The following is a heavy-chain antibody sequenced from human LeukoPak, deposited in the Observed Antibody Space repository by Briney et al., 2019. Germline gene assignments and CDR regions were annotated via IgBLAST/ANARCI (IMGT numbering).Heavy chain of an antibody. J-gene: IGHJ6*02. D-gene: IGHD1-1*01. CDR3: AREDLTTTATNDYYYYGMDV. CDR1: GYTFTGYY. Sequence: ASVKVSCKASGYTFTGYYVHWVRQAPGQGLEWMGWINPNSGDTNYAQKFQGRVTMTRDTSISTAYMELSSLRYDDTAVYHCAREDLTTTATNDYYYYGMDVWGQGTTVTVSS. V-gene: IGHV1-2*02. CDR2: INPNSGDT.